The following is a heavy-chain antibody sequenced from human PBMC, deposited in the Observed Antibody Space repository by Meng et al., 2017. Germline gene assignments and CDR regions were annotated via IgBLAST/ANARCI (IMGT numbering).Heavy chain of an antibody. D-gene: IGHD4-11*01. CDR2: IIPIFGTA. J-gene: IGHJ4*02. V-gene: IGHV1-69*01. CDR1: GGTFRRYA. CDR3: ARDDYSNYLPFDY. Sequence: GAVVKKAGSSVKVSGKASGGTFRRYAISWVRQAPGQGLEWMGGIIPIFGTANYAQKFQGRVTITADESTSTAYMELSSLRSEDTAVYYCARDDYSNYLPFDYWGQGTLVTVSS.